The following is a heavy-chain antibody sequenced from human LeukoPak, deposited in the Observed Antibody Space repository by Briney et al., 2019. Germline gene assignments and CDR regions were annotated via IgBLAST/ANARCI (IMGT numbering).Heavy chain of an antibody. D-gene: IGHD2-15*01. CDR1: GFTFSSYG. V-gene: IGHV3-30*02. CDR2: IRYDGSNK. J-gene: IGHJ4*02. Sequence: PGGSLRLSCAASGFTFSSYGMHWVRQAPGEGLEWMAFIRYDGSNKYYADSVKGRFTISRDNSKNTLYLQMNSLRAEDTAVYYCAKDEKRYCSGGSCLAIDYWGQGTLVTVSS. CDR3: AKDEKRYCSGGSCLAIDY.